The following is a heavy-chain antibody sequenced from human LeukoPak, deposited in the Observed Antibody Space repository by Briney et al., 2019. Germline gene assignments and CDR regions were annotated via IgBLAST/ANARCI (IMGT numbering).Heavy chain of an antibody. D-gene: IGHD6-13*01. J-gene: IGHJ4*02. Sequence: SETLSLTCTVSGGSINSYYWSWIRQPPGKDREGMGYIYYSGSTNYNPSLKSRVTISVDTSKNQFSLRLSSVTAADTAVYYCARVTGYMTEDYFDYWGQGTLITVSS. CDR3: ARVTGYMTEDYFDY. CDR1: GGSINSYY. CDR2: IYYSGST. V-gene: IGHV4-59*01.